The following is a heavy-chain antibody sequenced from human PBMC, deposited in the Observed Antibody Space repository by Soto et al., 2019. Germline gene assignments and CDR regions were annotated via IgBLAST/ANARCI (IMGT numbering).Heavy chain of an antibody. CDR3: AKEESSGWYGTADF. CDR1: GFTFSSSG. V-gene: IGHV3-30*18. Sequence: QVQLVESGGGVVQPGRSLRLSCAASGFTFSSSGMHWVRRAPGEGLEWVGVIYYDGSEQYYGDSVKGRFTISRDNSKNTLYLQMNSLRDEDTAVYYCAKEESSGWYGTADFWGQGTLVTVSS. CDR2: IYYDGSEQ. J-gene: IGHJ4*02. D-gene: IGHD6-19*01.